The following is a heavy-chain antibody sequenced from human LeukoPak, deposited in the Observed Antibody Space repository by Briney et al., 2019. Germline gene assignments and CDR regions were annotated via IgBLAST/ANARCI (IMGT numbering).Heavy chain of an antibody. CDR3: ARSLDIVVVPAARPYYMDV. J-gene: IGHJ6*03. CDR1: GGTFSSYA. CDR2: IIPIFGTA. D-gene: IGHD2-2*01. Sequence: GSSVKVSCKASGGTFSSYAISWVRQAPGQGLEWMGGIIPIFGTANYAQKFQGRVTITTDESTSTAYMELSSLRSEDTAVYCCARSLDIVVVPAARPYYMDVWGKGTTVTVSS. V-gene: IGHV1-69*05.